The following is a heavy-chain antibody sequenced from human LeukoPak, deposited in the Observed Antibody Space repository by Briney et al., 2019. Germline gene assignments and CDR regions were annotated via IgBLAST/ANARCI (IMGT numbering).Heavy chain of an antibody. CDR2: ISSSSSYI. D-gene: IGHD5-18*01. J-gene: IGHJ4*02. Sequence: GGSLRLSSAASGFTFSSYSMNWVRQAPGKGLEWVSSISSSSSYIYYADSVKGRFTISRDNAKNSLYLQMNSLRAEDTAVYYCARVADNYGYIFDYWGQGTLVTVSS. V-gene: IGHV3-21*01. CDR1: GFTFSSYS. CDR3: ARVADNYGYIFDY.